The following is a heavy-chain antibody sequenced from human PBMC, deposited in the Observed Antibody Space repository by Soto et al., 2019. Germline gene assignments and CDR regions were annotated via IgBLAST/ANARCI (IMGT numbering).Heavy chain of an antibody. J-gene: IGHJ4*02. D-gene: IGHD6-19*01. CDR3: ARDNRYSSGWFASAEY. V-gene: IGHV3-30*01. Sequence: DSVKGRFTISRDNSKNTLYLQMDSLRAEDTAVYYCARDNRYSSGWFASAEYWGQGTLVTVSS.